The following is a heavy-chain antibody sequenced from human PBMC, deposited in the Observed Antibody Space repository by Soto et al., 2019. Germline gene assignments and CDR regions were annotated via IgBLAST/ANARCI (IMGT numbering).Heavy chain of an antibody. CDR1: GFTFSSYA. CDR2: ISYDGSNK. V-gene: IGHV3-30-3*01. J-gene: IGHJ4*02. D-gene: IGHD6-19*01. Sequence: QVQLVESGGGVVQPGRSLRLSCAASGFTFSSYAMHWVRQAPGKGLEWVAVISYDGSNKYYADSVKGRFTISRDNSKNTLYLQMNSLRAEDTAVYYCARGLPTGYSSGWYGDYWGQGTLVTVSS. CDR3: ARGLPTGYSSGWYGDY.